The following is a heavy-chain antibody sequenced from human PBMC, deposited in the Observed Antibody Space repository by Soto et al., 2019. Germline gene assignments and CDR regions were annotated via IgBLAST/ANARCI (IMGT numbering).Heavy chain of an antibody. V-gene: IGHV3-23*01. CDR2: ISGSGGST. J-gene: IGHJ4*02. D-gene: IGHD6-13*01. CDR1: GFTFSSYA. Sequence: EVQLLESGGGLVQPGGSLRLSCAASGFTFSSYAMSWVRQAPGKGLEWVSAISGSGGSTYYADSVKGRFTISRDNSKNTLYLQMNSLRGEDTAVYYCAKDIAAAGDFDYWGQGTLVTVSS. CDR3: AKDIAAAGDFDY.